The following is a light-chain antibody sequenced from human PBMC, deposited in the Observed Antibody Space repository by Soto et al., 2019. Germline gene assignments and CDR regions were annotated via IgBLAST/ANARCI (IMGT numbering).Light chain of an antibody. CDR3: QQYYYWPPYT. J-gene: IGKJ2*01. Sequence: EIVMTQSPATLSVSPGERATLSCRASQSVGTNLVWYQHKPGQAPRPLIYGASIRATGIAARFSASGSGTEFTLTISSLQSEDSAVYFCQQYYYWPPYTFGQGTKVEIK. CDR1: QSVGTN. CDR2: GAS. V-gene: IGKV3-15*01.